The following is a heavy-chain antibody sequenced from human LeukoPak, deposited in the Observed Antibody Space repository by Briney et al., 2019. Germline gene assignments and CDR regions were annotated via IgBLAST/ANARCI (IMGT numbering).Heavy chain of an antibody. CDR2: IYHRGST. CDR1: GHSISSNYY. J-gene: IGHJ6*03. Sequence: SETLSLTCDVSGHSISSNYYWGWIRPSPEKGLEWIGSIYHRGSTYYSPSFESRVTISVDTSKNQFSLNLSSVTATDTAKYYCARHLFYYYYYMDVWGKGTTVTVPS. V-gene: IGHV4-38-2*01. CDR3: ARHLFYYYYYMDV.